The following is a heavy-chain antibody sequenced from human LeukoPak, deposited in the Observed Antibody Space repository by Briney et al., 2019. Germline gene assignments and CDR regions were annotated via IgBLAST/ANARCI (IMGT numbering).Heavy chain of an antibody. J-gene: IGHJ5*02. V-gene: IGHV3-23*01. D-gene: IGHD3-10*01. CDR1: GFTFSSYA. CDR2: VICNSATT. Sequence: PGGSLRLSCAASGFTFSSYAMNWFLHPPARELEWISAVICNSATTNYAQSVKGRFTISIDNSKNTLYLQMNTLRAEDTAVYYCARDYYYGSGSENTSGQRTLVTVSS. CDR3: ARDYYYGSGSENT.